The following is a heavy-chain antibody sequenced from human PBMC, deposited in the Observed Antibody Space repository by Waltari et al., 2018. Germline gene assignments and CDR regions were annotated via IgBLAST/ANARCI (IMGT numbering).Heavy chain of an antibody. Sequence: QVNLVESGGGVVQPGGSLRLSCATSGFTFSNFGMHWVRQAPGKGVEGVALIWVDGSDKFYADSVRGRFTIARDNSARTLYLDMDSLRLDDTAMYYCAKDAFGNTYLDFWGQGTLVTVSS. CDR2: IWVDGSDK. CDR1: GFTFSNFG. D-gene: IGHD2-2*02. J-gene: IGHJ4*02. CDR3: AKDAFGNTYLDF. V-gene: IGHV3-30*02.